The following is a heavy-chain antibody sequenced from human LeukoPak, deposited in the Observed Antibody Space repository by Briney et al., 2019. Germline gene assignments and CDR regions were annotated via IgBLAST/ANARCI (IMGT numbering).Heavy chain of an antibody. V-gene: IGHV4-39*01. CDR1: GFTFSSYG. J-gene: IGHJ4*02. CDR2: IYYSGNT. Sequence: GSLRLSCAASGFTFSSYGMSWIRQPPGKGLEWIGSIYYSGNTCYNPSLKSRVTISVDTSKNQFSLKLSSVTAADTALYYCARNRYNWNDVGYWGQGTLVTVSS. D-gene: IGHD1-20*01. CDR3: ARNRYNWNDVGY.